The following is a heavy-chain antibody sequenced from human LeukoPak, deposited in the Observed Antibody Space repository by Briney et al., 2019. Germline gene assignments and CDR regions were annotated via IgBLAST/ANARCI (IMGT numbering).Heavy chain of an antibody. CDR3: VSGHTWGFGEYY. CDR2: IYSGGTT. D-gene: IGHD3-16*01. V-gene: IGHV3-66*01. J-gene: IGHJ6*02. Sequence: GGSLRLSCAASGFTVSSNYMSWVRQAPGKGLEWVSLIYSGGTTYYAESVKGRCTTSTDNTTNTLHIQIDAQRAEDTGVYYCVSGHTWGFGEYYWGQGTTVTVSS. CDR1: GFTVSSNY.